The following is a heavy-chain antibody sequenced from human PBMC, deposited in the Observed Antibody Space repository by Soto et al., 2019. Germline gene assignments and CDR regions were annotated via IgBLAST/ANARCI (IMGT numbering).Heavy chain of an antibody. CDR3: AGGSGWLSDS. Sequence: EVQLVESGGGLVQTGGSLRLSCAASGFTFSRYWMKWVRQAPGKGLEWVANIKQDGSETYYEDSVKGRFTISRDNAKNSLFLQMNSLRAEDTAVYYCAGGSGWLSDSWGQGTLVTVSS. V-gene: IGHV3-7*05. J-gene: IGHJ4*02. CDR1: GFTFSRYW. CDR2: IKQDGSET. D-gene: IGHD6-19*01.